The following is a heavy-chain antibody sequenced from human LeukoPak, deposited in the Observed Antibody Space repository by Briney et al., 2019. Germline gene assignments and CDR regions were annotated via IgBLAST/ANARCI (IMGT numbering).Heavy chain of an antibody. D-gene: IGHD6-13*01. V-gene: IGHV4-59*08. CDR2: IYYSGST. CDR1: GGSISSYY. Sequence: NPSETLSLTCTVSGGSISSYYWSWIRQPPGKGLEWIGYIYYSGSTNYNPSLKSRVTISVDTSKNQFSLKLSSVTAADTAVYYCARQRGSSSWFDYWGQGTLVTVSS. CDR3: ARQRGSSSWFDY. J-gene: IGHJ4*02.